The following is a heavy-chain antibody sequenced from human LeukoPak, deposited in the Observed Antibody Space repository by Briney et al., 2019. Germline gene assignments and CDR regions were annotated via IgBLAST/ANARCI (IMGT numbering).Heavy chain of an antibody. CDR3: ARDRGTRILVWFDP. V-gene: IGHV3-7*01. Sequence: TGGSLRLSCAASGFTFSSYAMSWVRQAPGKGLEWVANIKQDGSEKYYVDSVKGRFTISRDNAKNSLYLQMNSLRAEDTAVYYCARDRGTRILVWFDPWGQGTLVTVSS. CDR1: GFTFSSYA. J-gene: IGHJ5*02. D-gene: IGHD2-15*01. CDR2: IKQDGSEK.